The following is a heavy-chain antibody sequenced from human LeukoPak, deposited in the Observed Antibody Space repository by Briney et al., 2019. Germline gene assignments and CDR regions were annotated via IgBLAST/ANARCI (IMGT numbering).Heavy chain of an antibody. CDR1: GFTFSSYS. J-gene: IGHJ4*02. CDR3: ARVGDDNFFDF. CDR2: ISTDERKT. D-gene: IGHD2-21*01. V-gene: IGHV3-64*02. Sequence: PGGSLRLSCAASGFTFSSYSMHWVRQAPGKGLEYVSAISTDERKTYYADSVKGRFIISRDNSKNTLYLQMGSLRTEDMAVYFCARVGDDNFFDFWGQGTLVTVSS.